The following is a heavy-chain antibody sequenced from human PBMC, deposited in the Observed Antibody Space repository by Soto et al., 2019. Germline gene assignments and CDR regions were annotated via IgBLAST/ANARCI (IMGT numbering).Heavy chain of an antibody. CDR3: ARQYSGAFYIY. J-gene: IGHJ4*02. V-gene: IGHV1-18*01. Sequence: ASVKVSCKASGYPFNTYGINWVRQAPGQGLEWMGWINVYNGDTNYAEKVQGRVTMSTDTSTTTAYMELRSLTSDDTAVYYCARQYSGAFYIYWGRGTLVTVSS. D-gene: IGHD1-26*01. CDR2: INVYNGDT. CDR1: GYPFNTYG.